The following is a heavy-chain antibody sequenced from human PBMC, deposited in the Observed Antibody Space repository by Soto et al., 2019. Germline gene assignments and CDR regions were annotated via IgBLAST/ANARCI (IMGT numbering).Heavy chain of an antibody. Sequence: LRLSCVASGLTFGSRAMSWVRQAPGEGLQWVATITDNGGDAKYADSVRGRFVISRDNSKKTLYLQMTSLTAEDSAMYFCARGSTESYPASRIFDFWGRGTLVTVSS. CDR3: ARGSTESYPASRIFDF. CDR2: ITDNGGDA. J-gene: IGHJ4*02. V-gene: IGHV3-23*01. CDR1: GLTFGSRA.